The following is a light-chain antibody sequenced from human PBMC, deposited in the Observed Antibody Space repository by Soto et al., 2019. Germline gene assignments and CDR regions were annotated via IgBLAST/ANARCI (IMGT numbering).Light chain of an antibody. CDR1: SSNIGTNY. CDR3: AAWDDSLSVL. V-gene: IGLV1-47*01. CDR2: RNN. Sequence: QSALTQPPSASGTPGQRVTISCSGSSSNIGTNYVYWYQHLPGTAPKLLIYRNNQRPSGVPDRFSGSKSGTSASLAISGLRSEDEADYYCAAWDDSLSVLFGGGTKVTVL. J-gene: IGLJ2*01.